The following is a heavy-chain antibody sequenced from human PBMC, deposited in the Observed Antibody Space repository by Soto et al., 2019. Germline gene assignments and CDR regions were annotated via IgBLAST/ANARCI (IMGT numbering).Heavy chain of an antibody. CDR3: ARESATYYYDSSGYLDY. D-gene: IGHD3-22*01. V-gene: IGHV4-59*01. Sequence: PSETLSLTCTVPGGSISSYYWSWIRQPPGKGLEWIGYIYYSGSTNYNPSLKSRVTISVDTSKNQFSLKLSSVTAADTAVYYCARESATYYYDSSGYLDYWGQGTLVTVSS. CDR1: GGSISSYY. J-gene: IGHJ4*02. CDR2: IYYSGST.